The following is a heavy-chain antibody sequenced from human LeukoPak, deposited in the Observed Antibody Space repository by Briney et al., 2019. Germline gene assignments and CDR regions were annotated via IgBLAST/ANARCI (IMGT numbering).Heavy chain of an antibody. J-gene: IGHJ4*02. CDR2: INPSDGTT. D-gene: IGHD3-22*01. Sequence: GASVKVSCKASGYTFTSYYMQWVRQAPGQGLEWMGIINPSDGTTGYPQKSQGRVSMTRDTSTSTVYMELSSLRSEDTAVYYCARAQYNDRGPDYWGQGTLVTASS. V-gene: IGHV1-46*01. CDR3: ARAQYNDRGPDY. CDR1: GYTFTSYY.